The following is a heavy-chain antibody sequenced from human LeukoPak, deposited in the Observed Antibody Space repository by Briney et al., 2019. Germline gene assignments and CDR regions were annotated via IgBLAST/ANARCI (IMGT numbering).Heavy chain of an antibody. CDR1: RGSISRYY. CDR3: ASRVGATSSPAFDI. J-gene: IGHJ3*02. D-gene: IGHD1-26*01. Sequence: SERLSLTRTLSRGSISRYYWSWIRQPAGEGREWIGRIYTSGSTNYNPSLKSRVTMSVDTSKNQFSLKLSSVTAADTAVYYCASRVGATSSPAFDIWGQGTMVTVSS. V-gene: IGHV4-4*07. CDR2: IYTSGST.